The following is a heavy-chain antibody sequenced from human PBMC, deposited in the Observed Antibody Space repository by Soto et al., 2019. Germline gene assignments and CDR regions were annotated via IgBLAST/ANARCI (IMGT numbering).Heavy chain of an antibody. CDR1: GYIFSNYG. V-gene: IGHV1-18*01. Sequence: ASVKVSCKASGYIFSNYGISWVRQAPGQGLEWMGWISTYNANTYYAQKFQGRVTMTTDTSTSTAYMEMRGLRSDDKAVFYCARERDGSSWSSAESLQYWGQGTLVTVSS. CDR3: ARERDGSSWSSAESLQY. J-gene: IGHJ1*01. D-gene: IGHD6-13*01. CDR2: ISTYNANT.